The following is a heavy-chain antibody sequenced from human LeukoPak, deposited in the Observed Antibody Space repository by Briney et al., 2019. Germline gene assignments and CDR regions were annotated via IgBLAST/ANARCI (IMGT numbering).Heavy chain of an antibody. D-gene: IGHD2-2*01. Sequence: AASVKVSCKASGYTFTSYGISWVRQAPGQGLEWMGWISAYNGNTNYAQKLQGRVTMTTDTSTSTAYMELRSLRSDDTAVYYCARVSCSSTSCPRRDALDVWGQGTMVTVSS. CDR3: ARVSCSSTSCPRRDALDV. CDR2: ISAYNGNT. J-gene: IGHJ3*01. V-gene: IGHV1-18*01. CDR1: GYTFTSYG.